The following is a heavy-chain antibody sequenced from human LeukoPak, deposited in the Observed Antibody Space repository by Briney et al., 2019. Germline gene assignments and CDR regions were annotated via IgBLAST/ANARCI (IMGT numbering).Heavy chain of an antibody. CDR2: ISSSGSIM. CDR1: GFTVSSNY. Sequence: GGSLRLSCAASGFTVSSNYMSWVRQAPGKGLEWVSYISSSGSIMYYADSVKGRFTISRDNAKRSLFLQMNSLRVEDTAVYYCARTMWGFDYWGQGTLVTVSS. CDR3: ARTMWGFDY. D-gene: IGHD7-27*01. J-gene: IGHJ4*02. V-gene: IGHV3-11*04.